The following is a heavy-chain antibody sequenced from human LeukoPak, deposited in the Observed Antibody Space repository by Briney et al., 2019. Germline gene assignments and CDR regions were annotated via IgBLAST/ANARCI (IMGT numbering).Heavy chain of an antibody. Sequence: GGSLRLSCGVSGFTFSSYAMSWVRQTPGKGLEWVSGISDSGGSTYYADSVKGRFTISRDNSKNTLYLQMNSLRAEDTAIYYCAKMPVSYSSGWSTFDYWGQGTLVTVSS. J-gene: IGHJ4*02. CDR3: AKMPVSYSSGWSTFDY. CDR2: ISDSGGST. V-gene: IGHV3-23*01. CDR1: GFTFSSYA. D-gene: IGHD6-19*01.